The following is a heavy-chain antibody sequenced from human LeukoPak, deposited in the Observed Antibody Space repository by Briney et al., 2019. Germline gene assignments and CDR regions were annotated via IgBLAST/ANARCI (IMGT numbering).Heavy chain of an antibody. J-gene: IGHJ4*02. Sequence: ASVKVSCKASGYTFTTYDINWVRQATGQGLEWMGWMNPNSGNTGYAQKFEGRVTMTRNTPISTAYMEPSSLRSEDTAVYYCARGLGVGATNYFDYWGQGTLVTVSS. V-gene: IGHV1-8*01. D-gene: IGHD1-26*01. CDR1: GYTFTTYD. CDR3: ARGLGVGATNYFDY. CDR2: MNPNSGNT.